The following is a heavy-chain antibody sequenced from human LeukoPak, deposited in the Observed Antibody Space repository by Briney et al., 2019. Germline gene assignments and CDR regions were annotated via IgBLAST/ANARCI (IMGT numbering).Heavy chain of an antibody. V-gene: IGHV1-18*04. Sequence: ASVKVSCKASGYTFTGYYMHWVRQAPGQGLEWMGWISAYNGNTNYAQKLQGRVTMTTDTSTSTAYMELRSLRSDDTAVYYCARVLVHYGSGSYYTPGGNYYFDYWGQGTLVTVSS. CDR2: ISAYNGNT. CDR1: GYTFTGYY. CDR3: ARVLVHYGSGSYYTPGGNYYFDY. D-gene: IGHD3-10*01. J-gene: IGHJ4*02.